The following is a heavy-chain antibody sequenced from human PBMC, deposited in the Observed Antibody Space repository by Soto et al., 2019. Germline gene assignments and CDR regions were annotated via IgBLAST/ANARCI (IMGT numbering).Heavy chain of an antibody. CDR1: GFTFSSYA. CDR3: ARSGSQYYYYYYGMDV. J-gene: IGHJ6*02. V-gene: IGHV3-30-3*01. CDR2: ISYDGSNK. Sequence: GGSLRLSCAASGFTFSSYAMHWVRQAPGKGLEWVAVISYDGSNKYYADSVKGRFTISRDNSKNTLYLQMNSLRAEDTAVYYCARSGSQYYYYYYGMDVWGQGTTVTLSS. D-gene: IGHD5-12*01.